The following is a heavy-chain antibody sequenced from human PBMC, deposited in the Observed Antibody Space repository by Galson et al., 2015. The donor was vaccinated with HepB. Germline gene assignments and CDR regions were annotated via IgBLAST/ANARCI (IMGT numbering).Heavy chain of an antibody. Sequence: SLRLSCAASGFTFSNAWMSWVRQAPGKGLEWVGRIKSKTDGGTTDYAAPVKGRFTISRDDSKNTLYLQMNSLKTEDTAVYYCTLRIAAAGTDFDYWGQGTLVTVSS. D-gene: IGHD6-13*01. CDR1: GFTFSNAW. J-gene: IGHJ4*02. CDR2: IKSKTDGGTT. V-gene: IGHV3-15*01. CDR3: TLRIAAAGTDFDY.